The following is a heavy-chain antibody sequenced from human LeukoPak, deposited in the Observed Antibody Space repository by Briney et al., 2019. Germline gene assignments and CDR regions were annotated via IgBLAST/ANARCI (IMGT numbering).Heavy chain of an antibody. D-gene: IGHD2-2*01. CDR3: ARDRGADIVVVPAPDY. J-gene: IGHJ4*02. V-gene: IGHV1-18*04. CDR2: ISAYNGNT. Sequence: ASVKVSCKASGHTFTGYYMHWVRQAPGQGLEWMGWISAYNGNTNYAQKLQGRVTMTTDTSTSTAYMELRSLRSDDTAVYYCARDRGADIVVVPAPDYWGQGTLVTVSS. CDR1: GHTFTGYY.